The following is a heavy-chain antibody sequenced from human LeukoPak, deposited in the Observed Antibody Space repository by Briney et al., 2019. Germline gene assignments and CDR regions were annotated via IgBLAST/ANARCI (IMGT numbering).Heavy chain of an antibody. CDR1: GFPFSDYW. V-gene: IGHV3-7*01. J-gene: IGHJ4*02. Sequence: GGSLRPSCAASGFPFSDYWMDWVRQAPGKGMEWVANINQDGSEQYYADSVKGRCTISRDNAKNSLYLQMNSLRAEDTAVYYCSRSLDYWGQGALVTVSS. CDR2: INQDGSEQ. CDR3: SRSLDY.